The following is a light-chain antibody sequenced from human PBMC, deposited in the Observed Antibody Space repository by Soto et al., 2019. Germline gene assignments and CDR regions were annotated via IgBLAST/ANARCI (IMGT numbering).Light chain of an antibody. J-gene: IGLJ1*01. Sequence: QSALTQPASVSGSPGQSITISCTGTSSDVGGYNYVSWYQQHPGKAPKLMIYEVSNRPSGVSNRFSGAKSGNTASLTISGLQAEDEADYFCSSYGSNSTRYVFGTGTKLTVL. CDR1: SSDVGGYNY. CDR3: SSYGSNSTRYV. V-gene: IGLV2-14*01. CDR2: EVS.